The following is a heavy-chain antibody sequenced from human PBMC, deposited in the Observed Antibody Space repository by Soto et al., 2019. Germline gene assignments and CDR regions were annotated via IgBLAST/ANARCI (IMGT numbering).Heavy chain of an antibody. Sequence: QITLKESGPTLVKPTQTLTLTCTFSGFSLSSTRVAVGWIRQPPGKALEWLALIYWDDDKRYSPFLKSRLTITKDPSNNHVVLTMTNMDPVDTATYYCAHSVVAGLGYYFDYWGQGTLVTVSS. CDR2: IYWDDDK. V-gene: IGHV2-5*02. D-gene: IGHD6-19*01. J-gene: IGHJ4*02. CDR1: GFSLSSTRVA. CDR3: AHSVVAGLGYYFDY.